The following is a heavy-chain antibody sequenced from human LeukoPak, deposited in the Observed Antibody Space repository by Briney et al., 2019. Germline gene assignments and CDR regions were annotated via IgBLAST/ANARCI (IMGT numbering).Heavy chain of an antibody. J-gene: IGHJ4*02. D-gene: IGHD3-16*02. CDR2: ISSSSSTI. CDR1: GFTFSSYS. V-gene: IGHV3-48*01. Sequence: PGGSLRLSCAASGFTFSSYSMNWVRQAPGKGLEWVSYISSSSSTIYYADSVKGRFTISRDNAKNSLYLQMNSLRAEDTAVYYCASYNTVWGSHRYLDYWGQGTLVTVSS. CDR3: ASYNTVWGSHRYLDY.